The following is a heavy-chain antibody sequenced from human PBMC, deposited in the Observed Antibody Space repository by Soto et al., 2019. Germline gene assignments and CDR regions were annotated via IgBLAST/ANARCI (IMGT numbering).Heavy chain of an antibody. CDR3: TRDIAPPLHSETYSYGMDV. J-gene: IGHJ6*02. CDR2: IRSKAYGGTT. Sequence: PGRSLRLSCTASGFTFGDYAMSWVRQAPGKGLEWVGFIRSKAYGGTTEYAASVNGRFTISRGDSKSIAYLQMNSLKTEDTAVYYCTRDIAPPLHSETYSYGMDVWGQGTTLTAAS. CDR1: GFTFGDYA. V-gene: IGHV3-49*04. D-gene: IGHD3-16*02.